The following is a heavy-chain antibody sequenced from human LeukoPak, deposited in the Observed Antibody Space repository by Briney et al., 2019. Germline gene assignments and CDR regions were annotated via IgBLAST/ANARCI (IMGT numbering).Heavy chain of an antibody. CDR1: GFTFSSYW. CDR3: ARVLGLPYEWYADY. Sequence: PGGSLRLSCAASGFTFSSYWTSWVRQAPGKGLEWVANIKQDGSEKYYVDSVKGRFTISRDNAKNSLYLQMNSLRAEDTAVYYCARVLGLPYEWYADYWGQGTLVTVSS. D-gene: IGHD3-3*01. CDR2: IKQDGSEK. J-gene: IGHJ4*02. V-gene: IGHV3-7*03.